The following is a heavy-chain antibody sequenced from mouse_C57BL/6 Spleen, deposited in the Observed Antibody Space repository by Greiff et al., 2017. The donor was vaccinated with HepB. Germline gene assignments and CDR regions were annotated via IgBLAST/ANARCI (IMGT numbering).Heavy chain of an antibody. CDR2: IHPNSGST. V-gene: IGHV1-64*01. Sequence: QVQLQQPGAELVKPGASVKLSCKASGYTFTSYWMHWVKQRPGPGLEWIGMIHPNSGSTNYNEKFKSKATLTVDKSSSTAYMHLSSLTSEDSAVYYCSYYSNLYYFDYWGQGTTLTVSS. D-gene: IGHD2-5*01. CDR3: SYYSNLYYFDY. CDR1: GYTFTSYW. J-gene: IGHJ2*01.